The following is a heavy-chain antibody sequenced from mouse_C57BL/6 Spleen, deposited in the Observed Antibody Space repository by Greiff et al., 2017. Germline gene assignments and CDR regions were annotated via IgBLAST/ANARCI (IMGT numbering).Heavy chain of an antibody. J-gene: IGHJ1*03. D-gene: IGHD1-1*01. CDR1: GYSITSGYY. V-gene: IGHV3-6*01. Sequence: DVKLVESGPGLVKPSQSLSLTCSVTGYSITSGYYWNWIRQFPGNKLEWMGYISYDGSNNYNPSLKNRISITRDTSKNQFFLKLNSVTTEDTATYYCARPLITTAGYFDVWGTGTTVTVSS. CDR2: ISYDGSN. CDR3: ARPLITTAGYFDV.